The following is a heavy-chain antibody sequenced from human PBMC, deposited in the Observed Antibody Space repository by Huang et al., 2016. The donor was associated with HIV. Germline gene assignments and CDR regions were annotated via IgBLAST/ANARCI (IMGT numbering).Heavy chain of an antibody. Sequence: KALRYPVTDDRIHGGRQAPGQGREWMGWINPKRGGTIYAQRFQGRITMTRDTTSSTVHMDLRRIQSDDTAVYFCARDWSFGSSTSPADWGQGTLVTVSS. V-gene: IGHV1-2*02. D-gene: IGHD6-6*01. CDR3: ARDWSFGSSTSPAD. CDR1: RYPVTDDR. J-gene: IGHJ4*02. CDR2: INPKRGGT.